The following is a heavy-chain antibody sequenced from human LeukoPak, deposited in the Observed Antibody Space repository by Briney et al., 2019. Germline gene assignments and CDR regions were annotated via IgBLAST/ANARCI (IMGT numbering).Heavy chain of an antibody. CDR3: ARDKSNYVGMDV. D-gene: IGHD1-26*01. CDR2: ISGDGGST. CDR1: GFTFDDYA. Sequence: PGGSLRLSCAASGFTFDDYAMHWVRQAPGKGLEWVSLISGDGGSTYYADSVKGRFTISRDNAKNSLYLQMNSLRAEDTAVYYCARDKSNYVGMDVWGQGTTVTVSS. V-gene: IGHV3-43*02. J-gene: IGHJ6*02.